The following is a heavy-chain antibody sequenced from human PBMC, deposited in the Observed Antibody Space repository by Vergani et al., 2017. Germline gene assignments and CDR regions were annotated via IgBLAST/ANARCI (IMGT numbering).Heavy chain of an antibody. CDR1: GFTFSSYA. D-gene: IGHD6-19*01. Sequence: EVQLLESGGGLVQPGGSLGLSCAASGFTFSSYAMSWVRQAPGKGLEWVSAISGSGGSTYYSDSVKGRFTISRDNSKNTLYLQMNSLRAEDTAVYYCAKDSRTDLYSSGWYYFDYWGQGTLVTVSS. CDR3: AKDSRTDLYSSGWYYFDY. CDR2: ISGSGGST. J-gene: IGHJ4*02. V-gene: IGHV3-23*01.